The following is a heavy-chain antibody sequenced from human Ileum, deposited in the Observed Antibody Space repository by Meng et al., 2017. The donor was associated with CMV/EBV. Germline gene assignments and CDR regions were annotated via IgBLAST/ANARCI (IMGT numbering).Heavy chain of an antibody. CDR3: ARGRAYIGVPASMGGWFDP. Sequence: SRSGHDWNWHRQPPGKGLEWIEEMSHTESTNSNPSLQSRVTISVDTSKNQLSLRLTSVTAADTAVYYCARGRAYIGVPASMGGWFDPWGQGTLVTVSS. D-gene: IGHD2-2*01. J-gene: IGHJ5*02. CDR2: MSHTEST. V-gene: IGHV4-34*01. CDR1: SRSGHD.